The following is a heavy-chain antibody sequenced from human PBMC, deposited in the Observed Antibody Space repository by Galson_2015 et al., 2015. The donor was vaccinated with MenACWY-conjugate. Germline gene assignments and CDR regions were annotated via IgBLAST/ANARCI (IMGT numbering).Heavy chain of an antibody. V-gene: IGHV3-23*01. D-gene: IGHD3-22*01. CDR3: AKGPLYDSSGSDSDYFEY. CDR1: GFIFIKYA. J-gene: IGHJ4*02. Sequence: SLRLSCAASGFIFIKYAMTWIRQAPGKGLEWLSATSGSGGVTIHPDSLKGRVTLSRDNSQDTVYLRQNSLKVEDTARYYCAKGPLYDSSGSDSDYFEYWGQGTLVTVSS. CDR2: TSGSGGVT.